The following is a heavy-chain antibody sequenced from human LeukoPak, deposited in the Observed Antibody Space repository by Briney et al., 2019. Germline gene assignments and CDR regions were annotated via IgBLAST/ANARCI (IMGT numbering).Heavy chain of an antibody. Sequence: ASVKVSCKASGYTFTSYAMNWVRQAPGQGLEWMGWINTNTGNPTYAQGFTGRFVFSLDTSVSTAYLQISSLKAEDTAVYYCARDLNYGDLLWFDPWGQGTLVTVSS. CDR1: GYTFTSYA. CDR2: INTNTGNP. J-gene: IGHJ5*02. D-gene: IGHD4-17*01. CDR3: ARDLNYGDLLWFDP. V-gene: IGHV7-4-1*02.